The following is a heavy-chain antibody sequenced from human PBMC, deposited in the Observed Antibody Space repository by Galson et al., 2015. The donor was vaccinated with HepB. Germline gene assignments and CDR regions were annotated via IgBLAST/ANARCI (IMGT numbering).Heavy chain of an antibody. J-gene: IGHJ4*02. CDR3: AREGYNSGWSDDRTLDH. D-gene: IGHD6-13*01. V-gene: IGHV1-8*01. Sequence: SVKVSCKASGYTFTSYDINWVRQATGQGLEWMGWMNPNSGNTGYAQKFQGRVTMTRNTSISTAYMELSSLRSEDTAVYYCAREGYNSGWSDDRTLDHWGPGTLVTVSS. CDR2: MNPNSGNT. CDR1: GYTFTSYD.